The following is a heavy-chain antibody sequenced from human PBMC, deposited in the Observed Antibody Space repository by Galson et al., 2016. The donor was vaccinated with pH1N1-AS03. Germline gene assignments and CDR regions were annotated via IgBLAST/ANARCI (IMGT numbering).Heavy chain of an antibody. CDR3: AKEVQRRLPF. V-gene: IGHV3-30-3*01. J-gene: IGHJ4*02. CDR1: GFTFSSYE. Sequence: SLRLSCAASGFTFSSYEMHWVRQAPGKGLEWVAVISYDGSHITYANSVKGRFTIPRDHSKNTLYLQMTTLRTEDTAVYYCAKEVQRRLPFWGQGTLVIVSS. D-gene: IGHD1-1*01. CDR2: ISYDGSHI.